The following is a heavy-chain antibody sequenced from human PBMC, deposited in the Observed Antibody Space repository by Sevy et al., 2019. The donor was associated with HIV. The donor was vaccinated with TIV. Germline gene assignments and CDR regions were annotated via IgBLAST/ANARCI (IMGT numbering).Heavy chain of an antibody. CDR2: IAVGTGKT. D-gene: IGHD3-22*01. J-gene: IGHJ1*01. V-gene: IGHV1-58*01. Sequence: ASVKVSCKTSGFTFSRSAVQWVRRARGQRLEWIGWIAVGTGKTEYAQNFQDRVTITRDMSTRMAYMEVTSLRSEDTAIYYCAAGDIPTNSGYVYWGQGTLVTVSS. CDR3: AAGDIPTNSGYVY. CDR1: GFTFSRSA.